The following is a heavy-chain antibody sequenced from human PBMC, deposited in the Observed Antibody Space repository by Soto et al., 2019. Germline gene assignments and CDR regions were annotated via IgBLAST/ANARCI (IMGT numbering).Heavy chain of an antibody. CDR1: GGTFSSYD. CDR2: IIPIFGTA. CDR3: ARAFVATNAFDF. D-gene: IGHD5-12*01. Sequence: QVQLVQSGAEVKKPGSSVKVSCKASGGTFSSYDISWVRQAPGQGLEWMGGIIPIFGTANYAQKFQGRVTIPPDEPTSTAYMELSCLRAEDTAVYYCARAFVATNAFDFWGQGTLVTVSS. J-gene: IGHJ4*02. V-gene: IGHV1-69*05.